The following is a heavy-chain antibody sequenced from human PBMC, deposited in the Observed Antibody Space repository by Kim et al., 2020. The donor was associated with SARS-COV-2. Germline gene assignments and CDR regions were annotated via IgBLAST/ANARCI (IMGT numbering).Heavy chain of an antibody. D-gene: IGHD4-17*01. CDR1: GGSITTSEYY. CDR2: ISYTGST. V-gene: IGHV4-30-4*01. Sequence: SETLSLTCNVSGGSITTSEYYWSWIRQSPVKGLEWIGYISYTGSTYYNPSLKSRINISRDTSKNQFSLRLTSLSAADTAIYYCARSADSGDYGINWGQGT. CDR3: ARSADSGDYGIN. J-gene: IGHJ4*02.